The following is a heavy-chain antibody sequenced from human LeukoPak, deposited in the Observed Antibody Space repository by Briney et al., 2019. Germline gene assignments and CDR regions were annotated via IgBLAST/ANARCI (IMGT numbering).Heavy chain of an antibody. CDR3: ARAGAIAAAGTRDAFDI. J-gene: IGHJ3*02. Sequence: GGSLRLSCAASGFSVRTHYMTWVRQAPGKGLEWVSSISSSSSYIYYADSVKGRFTISRDNAKNSLYLQMNSLRAEDTAVYYCARAGAIAAAGTRDAFDIWGQGTMVTVSS. CDR1: GFSVRTHY. D-gene: IGHD6-13*01. CDR2: ISSSSSYI. V-gene: IGHV3-21*01.